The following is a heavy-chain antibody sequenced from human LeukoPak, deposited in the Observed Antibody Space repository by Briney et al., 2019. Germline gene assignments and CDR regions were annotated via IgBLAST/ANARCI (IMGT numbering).Heavy chain of an antibody. CDR3: ARDRYGDGLDY. CDR1: GFTFRTYW. Sequence: GGSLRLSCAASGFTFRTYWMHWVRQAPGKGLVWASHIKSDGSTTSYADSVKGRFTIFRDNAKNTLYLQMNSLRAEDTAVYYCARDRYGDGLDYWGQGTLVTVSS. CDR2: IKSDGSTT. V-gene: IGHV3-74*01. J-gene: IGHJ4*02. D-gene: IGHD3-9*01.